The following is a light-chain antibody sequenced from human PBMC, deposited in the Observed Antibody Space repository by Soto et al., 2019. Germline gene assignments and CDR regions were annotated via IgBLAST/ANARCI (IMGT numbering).Light chain of an antibody. J-gene: IGKJ1*01. CDR1: QSISSW. V-gene: IGKV1-5*01. CDR2: DAS. Sequence: DIQMTQSPSTLSATAGDRVTITCRASQSISSWLAWYQHKPGKAPKLLIYDASNLDSGVPSRFSGSGSGTEFTLTISRLKPDDFATYYCQQYNSYSFGQGTKVDIK. CDR3: QQYNSYS.